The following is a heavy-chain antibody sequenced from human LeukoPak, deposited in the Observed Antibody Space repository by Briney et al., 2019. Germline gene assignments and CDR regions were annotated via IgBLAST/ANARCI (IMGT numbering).Heavy chain of an antibody. CDR3: ARVAVIYYYYMEV. D-gene: IGHD2/OR15-2a*01. J-gene: IGHJ6*03. Sequence: PGGSLRLSCAASGFTFSTYWMSWVRQAPGKGLEWVANIRQDGSEQYYVDSVKGRFTISRDNAKHSLSLQMNSLRAEDTAVYYCARVAVIYYYYMEVWGKGTTVTVSS. CDR2: IRQDGSEQ. CDR1: GFTFSTYW. V-gene: IGHV3-7*01.